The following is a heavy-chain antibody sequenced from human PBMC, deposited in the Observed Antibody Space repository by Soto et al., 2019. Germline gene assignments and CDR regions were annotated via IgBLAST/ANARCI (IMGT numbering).Heavy chain of an antibody. Sequence: RGESLKISCKASGYRFTTYWIGWVRQVPGKGLEWMGIIYPGDLDTRESPSFQGDVTISVDKSTNTAYLQWSSLKASDTAMYYCARREYSYGYFDHWGQGTLVTVSS. V-gene: IGHV5-51*01. CDR2: IYPGDLDT. CDR1: GYRFTTYW. J-gene: IGHJ4*02. D-gene: IGHD6-6*01. CDR3: ARREYSYGYFDH.